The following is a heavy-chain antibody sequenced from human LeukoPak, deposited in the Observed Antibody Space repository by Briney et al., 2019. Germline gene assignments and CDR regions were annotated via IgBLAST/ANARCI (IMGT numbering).Heavy chain of an antibody. V-gene: IGHV4-59*01. Sequence: SPSETLSLTCTVSGGSISSYYWSWIRQPPGKGLEWIGYIYYSGSTNYNPSLKSRVTISVDTSKNQFSLKLSSVTAADTAVYYCARVPDLYYYYGMDVWGQGTTVTVSS. CDR2: IYYSGST. CDR1: GGSISSYY. CDR3: ARVPDLYYYYGMDV. J-gene: IGHJ6*02.